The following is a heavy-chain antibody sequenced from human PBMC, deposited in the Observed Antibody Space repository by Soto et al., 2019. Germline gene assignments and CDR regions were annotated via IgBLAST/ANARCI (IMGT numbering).Heavy chain of an antibody. CDR1: GSSVSSGGYY. V-gene: IGHV4-31*01. Sequence: TXSLTCTVSGSSVSSGGYYWSWIRQHPEKGLEWIGYIYNSGLISYNPSLKSLIVVSRDTSRNQLSLKVTSVTAADTAVYFCARSRRGAADTFDIWGQGTPVTVSS. CDR2: IYNSGLI. CDR3: ARSRRGAADTFDI. J-gene: IGHJ4*02.